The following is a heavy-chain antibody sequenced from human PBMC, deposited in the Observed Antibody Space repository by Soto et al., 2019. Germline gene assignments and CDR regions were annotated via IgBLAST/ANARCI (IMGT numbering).Heavy chain of an antibody. CDR2: ISGSGNTL. CDR3: AAYTRGDSPH. D-gene: IGHD2-21*01. V-gene: IGHV3-11*01. CDR1: GFKFSDYY. J-gene: IGHJ4*02. Sequence: PVRSLRLSCAASGFKFSDYYISWIRQAPGKGLEWVSYISGSGNTLYHADSVKGRFTISRDNAKNSLYLQMNSLRVEDTAVYYCAAYTRGDSPHWGQGTLVTVSS.